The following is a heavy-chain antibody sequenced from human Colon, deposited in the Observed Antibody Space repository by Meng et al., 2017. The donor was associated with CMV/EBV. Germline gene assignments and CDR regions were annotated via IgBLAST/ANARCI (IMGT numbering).Heavy chain of an antibody. CDR1: GFTFDDYA. CDR2: ISWNSGTI. D-gene: IGHD4-11*01. V-gene: IGHV3-9*01. J-gene: IGHJ6*02. Sequence: SLKISCVASGFTFDDYAMHWVRQSPGKGLEWVSGISWNSGTIGYAVSVTGRFSISRDNAKNSLYLEMNSLRAEDTALYYCAKDRGSNYYDIDGMDVWGQGTTVTVSS. CDR3: AKDRGSNYYDIDGMDV.